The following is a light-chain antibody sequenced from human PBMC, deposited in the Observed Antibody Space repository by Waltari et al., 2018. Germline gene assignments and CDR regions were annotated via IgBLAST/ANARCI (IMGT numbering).Light chain of an antibody. CDR1: QSLLSNSNNKNS. Sequence: DIVLTQSPDSLAVSLGERATIDCKSSQSLLSNSNNKNSLAWFQKRPGQPLKLLFSWASTRESGVPERFSGSGYGTDFTLTISSLQAEDVAVYYCQQYFGSPPWTFGQGTKVEI. V-gene: IGKV4-1*01. J-gene: IGKJ1*01. CDR3: QQYFGSPPWT. CDR2: WAS.